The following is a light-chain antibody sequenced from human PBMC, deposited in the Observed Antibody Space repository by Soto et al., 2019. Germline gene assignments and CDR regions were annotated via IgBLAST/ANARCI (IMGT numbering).Light chain of an antibody. J-gene: IGLJ1*01. CDR2: DVS. Sequence: QSVLTQPASVSGSPGQSITISCTRTSSDVGGYNYVSWYQQHPGKAPKLMIYDVSNRPSGVSNRFSGSKSGNTASLTISGLQVEDEADYYCSSYTSSSPYVFGTGTKVTVL. CDR3: SSYTSSSPYV. CDR1: SSDVGGYNY. V-gene: IGLV2-14*01.